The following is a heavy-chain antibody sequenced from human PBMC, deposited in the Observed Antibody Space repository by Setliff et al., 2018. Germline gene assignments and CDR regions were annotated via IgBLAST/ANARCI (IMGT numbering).Heavy chain of an antibody. V-gene: IGHV1-18*01. CDR3: ARDFWAYCGGDCSVFDY. J-gene: IGHJ4*02. D-gene: IGHD2-21*02. CDR2: ISVYNGDT. Sequence: ASVKVSCKASGYTFRNYAFAWVRQAPGQGLEWVGWISVYNGDTNYAQKFQGRVTLTTDTSTSTAYMELRSLASDDSAVYYCARDFWAYCGGDCSVFDYWGQGTLVTVSS. CDR1: GYTFRNYA.